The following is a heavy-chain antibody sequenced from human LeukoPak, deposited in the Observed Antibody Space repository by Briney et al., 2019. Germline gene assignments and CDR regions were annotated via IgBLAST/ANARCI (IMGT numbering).Heavy chain of an antibody. V-gene: IGHV3-23*01. Sequence: GGSLRLSCTASGFTFRSYALSWVRQAPGKGLEWVSATTGSGDKLFYADSVKGRFTISRDNSKDTLYLQMNSLRAEDTAVYYCAKVEYTTSWYGVGSLDYWGQGTLVTVSS. J-gene: IGHJ4*02. D-gene: IGHD6-13*01. CDR3: AKVEYTTSWYGVGSLDY. CDR2: TTGSGDKL. CDR1: GFTFRSYA.